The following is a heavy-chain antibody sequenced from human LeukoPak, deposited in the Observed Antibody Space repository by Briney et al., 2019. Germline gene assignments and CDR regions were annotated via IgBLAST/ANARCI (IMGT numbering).Heavy chain of an antibody. D-gene: IGHD3-22*01. CDR2: INHSGST. CDR3: ARGAPRITMIVVVIKPIFDY. Sequence: SETLSLTCAVYGGSFSGYYWSWIRQPPGKGLEWIGEINHSGSTNYNPSLMSRVTISVDTSKNQFSLKLSSVTAADTAVYYCARGAPRITMIVVVIKPIFDYWGQGTLVTVSS. CDR1: GGSFSGYY. V-gene: IGHV4-34*01. J-gene: IGHJ4*02.